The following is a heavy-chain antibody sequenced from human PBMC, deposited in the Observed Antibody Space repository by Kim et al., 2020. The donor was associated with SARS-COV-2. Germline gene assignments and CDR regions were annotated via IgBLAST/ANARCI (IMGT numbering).Heavy chain of an antibody. V-gene: IGHV3-21*01. Sequence: YADSVKGRFTISRDNAKNSLYLQMNSLRAEDTAVYYCARDVYGDPYFDYWGQGTLVTVSS. CDR3: ARDVYGDPYFDY. J-gene: IGHJ4*02. D-gene: IGHD4-17*01.